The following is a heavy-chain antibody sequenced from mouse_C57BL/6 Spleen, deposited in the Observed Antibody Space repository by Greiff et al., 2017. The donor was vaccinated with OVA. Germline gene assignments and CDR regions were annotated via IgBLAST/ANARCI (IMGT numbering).Heavy chain of an antibody. CDR3: ARDREPELSWFAY. J-gene: IGHJ3*01. V-gene: IGHV3-6*01. CDR2: ISYDGSN. D-gene: IGHD3-1*01. Sequence: EVQLQESGPGLVKPSQSLSLTCSVPGYSITSGYYWNWIRQFPGNKLEWMGYISYDGSNNYNPSLKNRISITRDTSKNQFFLKLNSVTTEDTATYYCARDREPELSWFAYWGQGTLVTVSA. CDR1: GYSITSGYY.